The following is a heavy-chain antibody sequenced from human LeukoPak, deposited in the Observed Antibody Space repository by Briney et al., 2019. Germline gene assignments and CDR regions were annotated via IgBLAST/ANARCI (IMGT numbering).Heavy chain of an antibody. CDR3: ARHYDILTGYASLRY. CDR1: GYSFTNYW. V-gene: IGHV5-10-1*04. D-gene: IGHD3-9*01. J-gene: IGHJ4*02. CDR2: IDPSDSYT. Sequence: GESLKISCKGSGYSFTNYWIGWVRQMPGKGLEWMGRIDPSDSYTNYSPSFQGQVTISTDKSINTAYLQWSGLKASDTAMYYCARHYDILTGYASLRYWGQGTLVTVSS.